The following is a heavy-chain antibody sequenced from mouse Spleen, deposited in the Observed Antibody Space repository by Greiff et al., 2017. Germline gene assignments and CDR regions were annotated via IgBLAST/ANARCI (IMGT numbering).Heavy chain of an antibody. Sequence: VHVKQSGTVLARPGASVKMSCKASGYTFTSYWMHWVKQRPGQGLEWIGAIYPGNSDTSYNQKFKGKAKLTAVTSTSTAYMELSSLTNEDSAVYYCTREHYYGSSFYFDYWGQGTTLTVSS. CDR2: IYPGNSDT. V-gene: IGHV1-5*01. CDR1: GYTFTSYW. D-gene: IGHD1-1*01. J-gene: IGHJ2*01. CDR3: TREHYYGSSFYFDY.